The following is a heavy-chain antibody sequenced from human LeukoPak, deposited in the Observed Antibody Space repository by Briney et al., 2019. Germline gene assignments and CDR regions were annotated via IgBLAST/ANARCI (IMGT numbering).Heavy chain of an antibody. CDR2: IYYSGST. D-gene: IGHD3-9*01. V-gene: IGHV4-39*01. J-gene: IGHJ5*02. CDR1: GGSISSSSYY. Sequence: PSETLSLTCTVSGGSISSSSYYWGWIRQPPGKGLEGIGSIYYSGSTYYNPSLKSRVTISVDTSKNQFSLKLSSVTAADTAVYYCARHAVAASLTGYYWHWFDPWGQGTLVTVSS. CDR3: ARHAVAASLTGYYWHWFDP.